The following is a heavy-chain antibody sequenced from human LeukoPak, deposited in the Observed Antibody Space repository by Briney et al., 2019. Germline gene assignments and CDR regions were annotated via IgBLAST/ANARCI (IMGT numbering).Heavy chain of an antibody. V-gene: IGHV3-30-3*01. Sequence: PGGSLRLSCAASGFTFSSYAMHWVRQAPGKGLEWVAVISYDGSNKYYADSVKGRFTISRDNSKNTLYLQMNSLRAEDTAVYYCARDQDYSNFEYYFDYWGQGTLVAVSS. CDR3: ARDQDYSNFEYYFDY. J-gene: IGHJ4*02. D-gene: IGHD4-11*01. CDR1: GFTFSSYA. CDR2: ISYDGSNK.